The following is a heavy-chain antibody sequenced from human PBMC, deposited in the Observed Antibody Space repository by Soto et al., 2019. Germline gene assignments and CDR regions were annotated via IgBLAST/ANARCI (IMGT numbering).Heavy chain of an antibody. Sequence: GGSLRLSCAASGFTFSDYYMSWIRQAPGKGLEWVSYISSSGSTIYYADSVKGRFTISRDNAKNSLYLQMNSLRAEDTAVYYCARGMRYYYDSSGPDAFDIWGQGTMVTVSS. CDR2: ISSSGSTI. J-gene: IGHJ3*02. CDR3: ARGMRYYYDSSGPDAFDI. D-gene: IGHD3-22*01. V-gene: IGHV3-11*01. CDR1: GFTFSDYY.